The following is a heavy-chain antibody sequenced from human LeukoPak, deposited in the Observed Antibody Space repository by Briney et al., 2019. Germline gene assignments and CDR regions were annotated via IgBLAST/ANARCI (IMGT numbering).Heavy chain of an antibody. CDR1: GYPFTGYY. J-gene: IGHJ5*02. CDR2: INPHSDGT. CDR3: ARGDVVTGYFWFDA. D-gene: IGHD3-9*01. V-gene: IGHV1-2*02. Sequence: GASVKVSCKASGYPFTGYYIHWVRQAPGQGLEWMGWINPHSDGTHYAQKFQGRVTMSRDTSISTVYMELSRLTSDDTAVYYCARGDVVTGYFWFDAWGQGTLVTVSS.